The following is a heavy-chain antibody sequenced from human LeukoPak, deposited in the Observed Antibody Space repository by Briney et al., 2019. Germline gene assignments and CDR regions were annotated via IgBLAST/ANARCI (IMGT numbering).Heavy chain of an antibody. D-gene: IGHD5-24*01. CDR3: AGRDGYRDY. J-gene: IGHJ4*02. CDR1: GGSISSGGYS. CDR2: IYYSGST. V-gene: IGHV4-61*08. Sequence: PSETLSLTCAVSGGSISSGGYSWSWIRQPPGKGLEWIGYIYYSGSTNYNPSLKSRVTISVDTSKNQFSLKLSSVTAADTAVYYCAGRDGYRDYWGQGTLVTVSS.